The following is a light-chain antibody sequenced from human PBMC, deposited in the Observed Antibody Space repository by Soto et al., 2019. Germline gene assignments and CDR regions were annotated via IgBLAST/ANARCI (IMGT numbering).Light chain of an antibody. CDR2: DTS. J-gene: IGKJ5*01. Sequence: ERVLTQSPGTLSLSTGDRATLSCRASQSVSSSYLAWYQQKPGQAPRLLIYDTSTRATGIPARFSGSGSGTEFTLTISSLQSEDFAVYYCQQYNTWPPITFGQGTRLEIK. V-gene: IGKV3-15*01. CDR1: QSVSSSY. CDR3: QQYNTWPPIT.